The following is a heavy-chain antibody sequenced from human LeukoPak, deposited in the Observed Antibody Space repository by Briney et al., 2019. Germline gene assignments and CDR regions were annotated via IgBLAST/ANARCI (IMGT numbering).Heavy chain of an antibody. D-gene: IGHD3-22*01. CDR2: IWYDGSNK. Sequence: GGSLRLSCAASGFTFSSYGMHWVRQAPGKGLEWVAVIWYDGSNKYYADSVKGRFTISRDNSKNTLYLQMNSLRAEDTAVYYCAKDDSSGYTPYDTFDIWDQGTMVTVSS. CDR3: AKDDSSGYTPYDTFDI. V-gene: IGHV3-33*06. CDR1: GFTFSSYG. J-gene: IGHJ3*02.